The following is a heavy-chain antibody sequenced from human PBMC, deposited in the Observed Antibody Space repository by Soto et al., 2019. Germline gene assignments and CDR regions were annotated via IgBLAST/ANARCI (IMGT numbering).Heavy chain of an antibody. J-gene: IGHJ4*02. CDR1: GGSFSGYY. CDR3: AIGRRSTTPTPTPQGY. CDR2: INHSGST. V-gene: IGHV4-34*01. D-gene: IGHD1-1*01. Sequence: PSETLSLTCAVYGGSFSGYYWSWIRQPPGKGLEWIGEINHSGSTNYNPSLKSRVTISVDTSKNQFSLKLSSVTAADTAVYYCAIGRRSTTPTPTPQGYWGQGTLVTVSS.